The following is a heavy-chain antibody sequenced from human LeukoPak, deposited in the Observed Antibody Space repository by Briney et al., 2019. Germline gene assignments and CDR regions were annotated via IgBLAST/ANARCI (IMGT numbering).Heavy chain of an antibody. D-gene: IGHD3-10*01. J-gene: IGHJ4*02. CDR2: IKQDGSDK. Sequence: SGGSLRLSCTASGFTFSSYWMSWVRQTPGKGLEWVANIKQDGSDKYYVDSVKGRFTISRDNAKNSLYLQMNTLRGEDTAVYYCARIYHYYDSGSYMFDYWGQGTLVTVSS. CDR3: ARIYHYYDSGSYMFDY. CDR1: GFTFSSYW. V-gene: IGHV3-7*01.